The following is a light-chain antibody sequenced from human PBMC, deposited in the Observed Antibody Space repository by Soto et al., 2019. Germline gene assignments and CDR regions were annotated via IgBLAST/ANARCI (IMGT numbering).Light chain of an antibody. CDR3: QQYDSYPLT. V-gene: IGKV1-5*03. Sequence: DIQMTQSPSTLSASVGDRVTITCRASQSISSWLAWYQQKPGKAPKLLIYKASTLESGVPSRFSGSESGTEFTLTISSLQADDFATYYCQQYDSYPLTFAGGTKVEIK. CDR2: KAS. CDR1: QSISSW. J-gene: IGKJ4*01.